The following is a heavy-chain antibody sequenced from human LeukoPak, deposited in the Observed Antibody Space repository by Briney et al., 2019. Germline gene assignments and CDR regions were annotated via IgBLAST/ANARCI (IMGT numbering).Heavy chain of an antibody. J-gene: IGHJ5*02. V-gene: IGHV3-66*01. CDR2: IYSDGTT. CDR3: ARDKDA. Sequence: VRQAPGKGLEWVSVIYSDGTTRNADSVKGRFTISRDNSKNTVYLQMDSLRAEDTAVYYCARDKDAWGQGTLVTVSS.